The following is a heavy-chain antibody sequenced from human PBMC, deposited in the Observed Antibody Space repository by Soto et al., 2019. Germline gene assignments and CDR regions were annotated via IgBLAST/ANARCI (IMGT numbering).Heavy chain of an antibody. CDR2: INHSGST. J-gene: IGHJ6*02. CDR1: GGSFSGYY. V-gene: IGHV4-34*01. Sequence: QVQLQQWGAGLLKPSETLSLTCAAYGGSFSGYYWSWIRQPPGKGLEWIGEINHSGSTNYNPSLKSRVTISVDTSKNQFSLKLSSVTAADTAVYYCARGYITIFGVVIPTYYGMDVWGQGTTVTVSS. CDR3: ARGYITIFGVVIPTYYGMDV. D-gene: IGHD3-3*01.